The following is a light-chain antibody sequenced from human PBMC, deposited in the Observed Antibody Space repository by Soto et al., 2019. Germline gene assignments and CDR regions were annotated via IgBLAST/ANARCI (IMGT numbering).Light chain of an antibody. V-gene: IGKV3-15*01. CDR2: GAS. CDR1: QSVSTN. Sequence: EIVMTQSPATLSVSPGERATLSCRASQSVSTNLAWYQQKPGQAPRLLIYGASTRATIVPARFSGSGSGTEFTLTISSLQSEDFAVYFCHQYKNWPVTFGGGTKVEIK. J-gene: IGKJ4*01. CDR3: HQYKNWPVT.